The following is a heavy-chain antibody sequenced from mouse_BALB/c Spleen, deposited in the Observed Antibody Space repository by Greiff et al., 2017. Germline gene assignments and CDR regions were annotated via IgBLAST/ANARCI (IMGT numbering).Heavy chain of an antibody. J-gene: IGHJ2*01. CDR1: GYTFTSYY. V-gene: IGHV1S81*02. Sequence: QVQLQQSGAELVKPGASVKLSCKASGYTFTSYYMYWVKQRPGQGLEWIGEINPSNGGTNFNEKFKSKATLTVDKSSSTAYMQLSSLTSEDSAVYYCTRSRKYDYDRFDYWGQGTTLTVSS. D-gene: IGHD2-4*01. CDR3: TRSRKYDYDRFDY. CDR2: INPSNGGT.